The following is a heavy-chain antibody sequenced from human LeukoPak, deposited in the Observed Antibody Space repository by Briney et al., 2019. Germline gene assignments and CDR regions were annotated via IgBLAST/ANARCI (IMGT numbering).Heavy chain of an antibody. CDR1: VYIFTGYY. J-gene: IGHJ4*02. D-gene: IGHD1-26*01. CDR3: AREELTSGGYSEALDY. Sequence: ASVTVSFKASVYIFTGYYMHWVRPAPGQGREGMGWIDHNSCCTHYARKLQDGLIMNRETPISAAYMELSRLPYDDAAVYYLAREELTSGGYSEALDYWGEGTLVSVCS. V-gene: IGHV1-2*02. CDR2: IDHNSCCT.